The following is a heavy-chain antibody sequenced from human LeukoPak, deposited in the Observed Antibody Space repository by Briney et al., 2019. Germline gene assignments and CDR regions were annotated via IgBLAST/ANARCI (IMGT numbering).Heavy chain of an antibody. J-gene: IGHJ4*02. CDR2: ISSRGSTI. V-gene: IGHV3-48*03. CDR3: ARDLTIFGVVIPFDY. Sequence: PGGSLRLSCAASGFTFSSYEMNWVRQAPGKGLEWVSYISSRGSTIYYADSVKGRFTISRDNAKNSLYLQMNSLRAEDTAVYYCARDLTIFGVVIPFDYWGQGTLVTV. CDR1: GFTFSSYE. D-gene: IGHD3-3*01.